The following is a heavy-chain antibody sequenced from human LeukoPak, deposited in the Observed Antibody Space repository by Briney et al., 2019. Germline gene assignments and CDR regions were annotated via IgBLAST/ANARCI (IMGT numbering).Heavy chain of an antibody. CDR3: ARGSGSYDY. CDR2: IWYDGSNK. V-gene: IGHV3-33*01. CDR1: GFTFSSYD. Sequence: PGGSLRLSCAASGFTFSSYDMHWVRQAPGKGLEWVAVIWYDGSNKYYADSVKGRFTISRDNSKNTLYLQMNSLRAEDTAVFYCARGSGSYDYWGQGTLVTVSS. J-gene: IGHJ4*02. D-gene: IGHD1-26*01.